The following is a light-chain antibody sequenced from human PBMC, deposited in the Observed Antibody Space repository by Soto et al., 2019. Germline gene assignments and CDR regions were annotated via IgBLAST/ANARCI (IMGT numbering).Light chain of an antibody. CDR1: QDISNY. CDR3: KQYDTPFFT. Sequence: DIQMTQSPSSLSASVGDRVTITCQESQDISNYLNWYQQKPGKAPKLLIYDASNWETGVPSRFSGNGSGTNFTFTIISLQPEDIATYYCKQYDTPFFTFGPGTKVDIK. CDR2: DAS. J-gene: IGKJ3*01. V-gene: IGKV1-33*01.